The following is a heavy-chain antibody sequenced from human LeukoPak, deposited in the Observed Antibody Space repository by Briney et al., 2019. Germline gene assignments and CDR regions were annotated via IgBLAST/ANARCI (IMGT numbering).Heavy chain of an antibody. V-gene: IGHV4-38-2*02. Sequence: ETLSLTCTVSGYSISSGYYWGWIRQPPGKGLEWIGSIYHSGSTYYNPSLKSRVTISVDTSKNQFSLKLSSVTAADTAVYYCARAGSDSSHLDYWGQGTLVTVSS. D-gene: IGHD3-22*01. J-gene: IGHJ4*02. CDR1: GYSISSGYY. CDR3: ARAGSDSSHLDY. CDR2: IYHSGST.